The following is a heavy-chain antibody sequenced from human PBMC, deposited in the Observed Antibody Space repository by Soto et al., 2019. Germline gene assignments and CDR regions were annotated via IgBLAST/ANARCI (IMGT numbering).Heavy chain of an antibody. Sequence: SETLSLTCTVSGGSISSYYWSWIRQPPGKGLEWIGYIYYSGSTNYNPSLKSRVTISVDTSKNQFSLKLSSVTAADTAVYYCSRVPNYYGSGRYYYYGMVVWGQGTTVTVSS. D-gene: IGHD3-10*01. V-gene: IGHV4-59*01. CDR1: GGSISSYY. CDR3: SRVPNYYGSGRYYYYGMVV. CDR2: IYYSGST. J-gene: IGHJ6*02.